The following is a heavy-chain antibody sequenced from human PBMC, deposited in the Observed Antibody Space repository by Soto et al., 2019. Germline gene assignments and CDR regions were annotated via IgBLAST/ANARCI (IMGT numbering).Heavy chain of an antibody. CDR2: ISGSGGST. J-gene: IGHJ4*02. CDR3: AKDSRKTAVGLNYDY. V-gene: IGHV3-23*01. CDR1: GFTFSSYA. Sequence: EVQLLESGGGLVQPGGSLRLSCAASGFTFSSYAMSWVRQAPGKGLEWVSAISGSGGSTYYADSVKGRFTISRDTSKNTVYLQMTSLRAEDTAVYYCAKDSRKTAVGLNYDYWGQRPLVTASA. D-gene: IGHD6-19*01.